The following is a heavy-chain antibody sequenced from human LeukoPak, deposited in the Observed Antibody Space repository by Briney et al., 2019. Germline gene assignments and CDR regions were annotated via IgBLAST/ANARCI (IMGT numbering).Heavy chain of an antibody. V-gene: IGHV4-34*01. D-gene: IGHD3-3*01. J-gene: IGHJ3*02. Sequence: SGTPSLTCAVYGGSFSGYYWSWIRQPPGKGLEWIGEINHSGSTNYNPSLKSRVTISVDTSKNQFSLKLSSVTAADTAVYYCARGYYDFWSGYRRDAFDIWGQGTMVTVSS. CDR3: ARGYYDFWSGYRRDAFDI. CDR2: INHSGST. CDR1: GGSFSGYY.